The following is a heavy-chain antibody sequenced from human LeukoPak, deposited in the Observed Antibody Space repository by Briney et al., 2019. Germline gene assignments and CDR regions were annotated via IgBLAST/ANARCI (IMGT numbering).Heavy chain of an antibody. Sequence: GGSLRLSCAASGFTFSSYWMSWVRQAPGKGLEWVANIKQDGSEKYYVDSVKGRFTISRDNAKNSLYLQMNSLRAEDTAVYYCASIRTDYYYYYGMDVWGQGTTVTVSS. D-gene: IGHD1-14*01. CDR3: ASIRTDYYYYYGMDV. CDR1: GFTFSSYW. J-gene: IGHJ6*02. CDR2: IKQDGSEK. V-gene: IGHV3-7*01.